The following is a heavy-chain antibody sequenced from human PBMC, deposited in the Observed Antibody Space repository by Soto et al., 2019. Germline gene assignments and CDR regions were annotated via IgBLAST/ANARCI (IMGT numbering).Heavy chain of an antibody. J-gene: IGHJ6*02. CDR1: GYTFTSYG. V-gene: IGHV1-18*01. CDR2: ISAYNGKT. Sequence: ASVNVSCKASGYTFTSYGISWVRQAPGQGLEWMGWISAYNGKTNYAQKLQGRVTMTTDTSTSTAYMELRSLRSDDTAVYYCARGGDIVLVPAAMEDYYYGMDVWGQGTTVTVSS. D-gene: IGHD2-2*01. CDR3: ARGGDIVLVPAAMEDYYYGMDV.